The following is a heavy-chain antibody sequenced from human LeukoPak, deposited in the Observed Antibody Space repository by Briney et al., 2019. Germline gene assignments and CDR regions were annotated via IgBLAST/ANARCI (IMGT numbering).Heavy chain of an antibody. V-gene: IGHV4-34*01. J-gene: IGHJ5*02. CDR1: GGSFSGYY. CDR3: ARGQPGITMVRGPSWFDP. CDR2: INHRGRT. D-gene: IGHD3-10*01. Sequence: SETLSLTCAVDGGSFSGYYWSWIRQPPGKGREWIGEINHRGRTNYTPSLTRRVTTSVATSKHQFSLKLTSVTTADTAVYYCARGQPGITMVRGPSWFDPWGQATLVTASS.